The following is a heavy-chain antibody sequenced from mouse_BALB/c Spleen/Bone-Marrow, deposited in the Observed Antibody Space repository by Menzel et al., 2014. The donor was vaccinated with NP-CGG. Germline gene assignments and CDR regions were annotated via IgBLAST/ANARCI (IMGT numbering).Heavy chain of an antibody. CDR2: ISSSSSNT. CDR3: ARWGYYYAMDY. J-gene: IGHJ4*01. CDR1: GFTFSSFG. V-gene: IGHV5-17*02. Sequence: EVKVVESGGGLVQPGGSRKLSCAASGFTFSSFGMHWVRRAPEKGLEWVAYISSSSSNTNYADTVKGRFTISRDNPKNTLFLQMTSLRSEDTAMYYCARWGYYYAMDYWGQGTSVTVSS. D-gene: IGHD2-2*01.